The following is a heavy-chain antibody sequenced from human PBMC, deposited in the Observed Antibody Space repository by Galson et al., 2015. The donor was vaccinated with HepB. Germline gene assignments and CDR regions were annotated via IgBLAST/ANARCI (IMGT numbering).Heavy chain of an antibody. D-gene: IGHD1-7*01. CDR2: FDPEDGET. CDR1: GYTLTELS. V-gene: IGHV1-24*01. Sequence: SVKVSCKVSGYTLTELSMHWVRQAPGKGLEWMGGFDPEDGETIYAQKFQGRVTMTEDTSTDTAYMELSSLRSEDTAVYYCATDPRYNWNSAYDYWGQGTLVTVSS. CDR3: ATDPRYNWNSAYDY. J-gene: IGHJ4*02.